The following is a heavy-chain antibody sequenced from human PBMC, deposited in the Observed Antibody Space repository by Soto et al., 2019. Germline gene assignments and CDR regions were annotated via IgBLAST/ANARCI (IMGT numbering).Heavy chain of an antibody. Sequence: DVQLEESGGGLVQPGGSLRLSCGASGFTFSSYWMHWVRQAPGKGLVWVSRINSDGSRTNYADSVKGRFTISRDNAKNTMYLQMNSLSAEDTAVYYCARIGTGYYYMDVWGKGTTVTVSS. V-gene: IGHV3-74*01. CDR3: ARIGTGYYYMDV. CDR2: INSDGSRT. D-gene: IGHD3-10*01. CDR1: GFTFSSYW. J-gene: IGHJ6*03.